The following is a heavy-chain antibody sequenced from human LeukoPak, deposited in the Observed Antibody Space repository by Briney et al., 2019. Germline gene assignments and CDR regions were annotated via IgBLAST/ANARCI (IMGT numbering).Heavy chain of an antibody. Sequence: PSQTLSLTCTVSGGSISSGGYYWSWIRQHPGKGLEWIGYIYYSGSTYCNPSLKSRVTISVDTSKNQFSLKPSSVTAADTAVYYCARVRRGYSGYDPGAFDIWGQGTMVTVSS. CDR3: ARVRRGYSGYDPGAFDI. J-gene: IGHJ3*02. CDR2: IYYSGST. V-gene: IGHV4-31*03. D-gene: IGHD5-12*01. CDR1: GGSISSGGYY.